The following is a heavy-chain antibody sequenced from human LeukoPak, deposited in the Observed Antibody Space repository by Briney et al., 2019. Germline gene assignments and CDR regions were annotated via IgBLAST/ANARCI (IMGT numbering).Heavy chain of an antibody. Sequence: GGSLRLSCAASGFTFSSYAMSWVRQAPGKGLEWVSAITGSGGSTYYADSVKGRFTISRDNSKNTLYLQMNSLRAEDTAVYYCAKDQRSSVRVCDYWGQGTQVTVSS. V-gene: IGHV3-23*01. CDR3: AKDQRSSVRVCDY. CDR2: ITGSGGST. J-gene: IGHJ4*02. CDR1: GFTFSSYA. D-gene: IGHD3-22*01.